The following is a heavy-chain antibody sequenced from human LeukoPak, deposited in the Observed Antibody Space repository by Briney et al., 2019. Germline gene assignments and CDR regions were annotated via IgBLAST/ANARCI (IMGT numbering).Heavy chain of an antibody. CDR2: IYHSGGT. CDR3: ACRVVVPAYYYDC. D-gene: IGHD2-2*01. V-gene: IGHV4-38-2*02. Sequence: SETLSLTCTVSDYSISSGYYWGWIRQPPGKGLEWIGSIYHSGGTYYNPSLKSRVTISVDTSKNQFSLKLTSVTAADTAIYYCACRVVVPAYYYDCWGQGTLVTVSS. J-gene: IGHJ4*02. CDR1: DYSISSGYY.